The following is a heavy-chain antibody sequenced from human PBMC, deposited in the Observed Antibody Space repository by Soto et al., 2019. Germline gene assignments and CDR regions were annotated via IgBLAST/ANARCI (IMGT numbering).Heavy chain of an antibody. CDR1: GFTVSSNY. CDR3: ARDRRKESPGYSYGYNYYYYMDV. D-gene: IGHD5-18*01. V-gene: IGHV3-53*04. J-gene: IGHJ6*03. Sequence: EVQLVESGGGLVQPGGSLRLSCAASGFTVSSNYMGWVRQAPGKGLEWVSVIYSGGSTYYADSVKGRFTISRHNSKNTLYLQMNSLRAEDTAVYYCARDRRKESPGYSYGYNYYYYMDVWGKGTTVTVSS. CDR2: IYSGGST.